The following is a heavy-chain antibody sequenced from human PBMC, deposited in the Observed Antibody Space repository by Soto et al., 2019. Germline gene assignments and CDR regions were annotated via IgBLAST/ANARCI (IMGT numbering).Heavy chain of an antibody. D-gene: IGHD1-26*01. CDR3: ARGTESYKHFDY. J-gene: IGHJ4*02. CDR2: ILPTGRT. Sequence: QVQLQQWGAGLLNPSETLSLTCAVYGESFSGHYWNWIRQPPGKGLEWIGEILPTGRTNYNPSLKSRVSISLDTSKNQFSLKMRSVTGADTAVFYCARGTESYKHFDYWGQGSLVTVSS. V-gene: IGHV4-34*01. CDR1: GESFSGHY.